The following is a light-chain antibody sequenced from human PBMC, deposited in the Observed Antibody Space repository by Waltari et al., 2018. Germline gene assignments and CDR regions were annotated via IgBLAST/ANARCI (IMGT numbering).Light chain of an antibody. CDR3: QQRSNWTPHT. V-gene: IGKV3-11*01. CDR1: QRVGSY. CDR2: DAS. J-gene: IGKJ2*01. Sequence: EIVLTQSPATLSLSPGDTATLSCRAGQRVGSYLAWYQQKPGQPPRLLIYDASNRATGVPARFRGSGSGTDFTLTISSLEAEDFAVYYCQQRSNWTPHTFGQGARLEIK.